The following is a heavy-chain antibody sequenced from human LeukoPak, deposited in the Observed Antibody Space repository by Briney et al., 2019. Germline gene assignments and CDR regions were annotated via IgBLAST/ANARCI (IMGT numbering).Heavy chain of an antibody. CDR2: IRDSGAST. J-gene: IGHJ3*02. Sequence: GGSLRLSCAASGFTVSSSYMSWVRQAPGKGLQWVSVIRDSGASTYYADSVKGRFTISRDNSKNTLYLQMNSLRAEDTAVYYCAKAGRSGWYPGWPFDIWGQGTMVTVSS. CDR1: GFTVSSSY. V-gene: IGHV3-53*01. CDR3: AKAGRSGWYPGWPFDI. D-gene: IGHD6-19*01.